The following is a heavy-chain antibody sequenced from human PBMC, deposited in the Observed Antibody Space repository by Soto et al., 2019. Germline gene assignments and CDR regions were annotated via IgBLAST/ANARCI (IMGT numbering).Heavy chain of an antibody. CDR1: GFTFSSYG. V-gene: IGHV3-30*18. Sequence: PGRSLRLSCAASGFTFSSYGMHWVRQAPGKGLEWVAVISYDGSNKYYADSVKGRFTISRDNSKNTLYLQMNSLRAEDPAVYYCAKDLRQLVLGYYGMDVWGQGTTVTVSS. CDR3: AKDLRQLVLGYYGMDV. J-gene: IGHJ6*02. D-gene: IGHD6-13*01. CDR2: ISYDGSNK.